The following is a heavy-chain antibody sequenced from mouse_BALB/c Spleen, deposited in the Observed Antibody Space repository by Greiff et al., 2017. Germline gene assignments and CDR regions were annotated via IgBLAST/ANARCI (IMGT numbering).Heavy chain of an antibody. CDR2: IWGDGST. CDR1: GFSLTGYG. Sequence: VKLVESGPGLVAPSQSLSITFTVSGFSLTGYGVNWVRQPPGKGLEWLGMIWGDGSTDYNSALNSKLSISKDNSKSQVFLKMNSLQTDDTARYYCARALYAMDYWGQGTSVTVSS. J-gene: IGHJ4*01. CDR3: ARALYAMDY. V-gene: IGHV2-6-7*01.